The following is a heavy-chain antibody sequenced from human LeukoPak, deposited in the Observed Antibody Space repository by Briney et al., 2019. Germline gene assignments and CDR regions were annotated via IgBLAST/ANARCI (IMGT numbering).Heavy chain of an antibody. V-gene: IGHV4-4*07. CDR1: GGSISSYY. CDR3: ASTYSGSYYYYFDY. D-gene: IGHD1-26*01. CDR2: IYTSGST. Sequence: PSETLSLTCTVSGGSISSYYWSWIRQPAGKGLEWIGRIYTSGSTNYNPSLKSRVTMSVDTSKNQFSLKLSYVTAADTAVYYCASTYSGSYYYYFDYWGQGTLVTVSS. J-gene: IGHJ4*02.